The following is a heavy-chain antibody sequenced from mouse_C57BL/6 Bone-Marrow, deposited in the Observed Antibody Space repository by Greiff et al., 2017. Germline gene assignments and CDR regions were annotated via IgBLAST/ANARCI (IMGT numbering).Heavy chain of an antibody. CDR2: IYPRSGNT. CDR1: GYTFTSSG. D-gene: IGHD2-14*01. V-gene: IGHV1-81*01. Sequence: QVHVKQSVAELARPGASVKLSCKASGYTFTSSGISWVKQRTGQGLGWIGEIYPRSGNTYYNEKFKGKATLTADKSSSTAYMELRSLTSEDSAVYCCARGYFWFAYWGQGTLVTVSA. CDR3: ARGYFWFAY. J-gene: IGHJ3*01.